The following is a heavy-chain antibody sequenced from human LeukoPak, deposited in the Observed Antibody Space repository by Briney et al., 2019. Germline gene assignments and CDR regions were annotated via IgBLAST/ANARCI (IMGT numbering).Heavy chain of an antibody. CDR2: IIPIFGTA. CDR1: GGTFSSYA. CDR3: AREIVVVPAAMPVNDAFDI. J-gene: IGHJ3*02. V-gene: IGHV1-69*05. Sequence: SVKVSCKASGGTFSSYAISWVRQAPGQGLEWMGGIIPIFGTANYAQKFQGRVTITTDESTSTAYMELSSLRSEDTAVYYCAREIVVVPAAMPVNDAFDIWGQGTMVTVSS. D-gene: IGHD2-2*01.